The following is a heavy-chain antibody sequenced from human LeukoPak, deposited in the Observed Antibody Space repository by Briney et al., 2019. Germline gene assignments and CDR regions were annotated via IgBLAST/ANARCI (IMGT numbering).Heavy chain of an antibody. CDR2: INPNSGGT. CDR3: AAFSIDYGDYLPSLDY. D-gene: IGHD4-17*01. Sequence: ASVKVSCKASGYTFNGYYMHWVRQAPGQGLEWMGWINPNSGGTNYAQKFQGRVTMTRDTSISTAYMELSRLRSDDTAVYYCAAFSIDYGDYLPSLDYWGQGTLVTVSS. V-gene: IGHV1-2*02. CDR1: GYTFNGYY. J-gene: IGHJ4*02.